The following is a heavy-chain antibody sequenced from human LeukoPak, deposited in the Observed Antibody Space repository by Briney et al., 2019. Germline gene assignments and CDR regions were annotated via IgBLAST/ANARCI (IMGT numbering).Heavy chain of an antibody. Sequence: SETLSLTCTVSGGAISSYYWSWIRQPPGKGLEWIGYIYYSGSTNYNPSLKSRVTISVDTSKNQFSLKLSSVTAADTAVYYCARIRGYSYGVDYWGQGTLVTVFS. J-gene: IGHJ4*02. CDR1: GGAISSYY. CDR2: IYYSGST. V-gene: IGHV4-59*01. CDR3: ARIRGYSYGVDY. D-gene: IGHD5-18*01.